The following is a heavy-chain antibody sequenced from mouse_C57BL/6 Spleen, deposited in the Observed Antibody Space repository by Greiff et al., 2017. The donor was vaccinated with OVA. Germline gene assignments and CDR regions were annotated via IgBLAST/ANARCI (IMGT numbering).Heavy chain of an antibody. CDR2: ISSGSSTI. CDR3: ARGYDYDYEDYFDY. V-gene: IGHV5-17*01. D-gene: IGHD2-4*01. J-gene: IGHJ2*01. CDR1: GFTFSDYG. Sequence: EVQLVESGGGLVKPGGSLKLSCAASGFTFSDYGMHWVRQAPEKGLEWVAYISSGSSTIYYTDTVKGRFTISRDNAKNTLFLQMTSLRSEDTAMYYCARGYDYDYEDYFDYWGQGTTLTVSS.